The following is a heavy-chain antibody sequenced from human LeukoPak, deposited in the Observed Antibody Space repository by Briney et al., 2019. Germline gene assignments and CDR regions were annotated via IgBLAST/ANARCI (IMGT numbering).Heavy chain of an antibody. CDR3: ARGMVRGVDYPYY. CDR1: GFTFSSYA. V-gene: IGHV3-64*01. CDR2: ISSNGGST. Sequence: GGSLRLSCAASGFTFSSYAMHWVRQAPGKGLEYVSAISSNGGSTYYANSVKGRFTISRDNSKNTPYLQMGSLRAEDMAVYYCARGMVRGVDYPYYWGQGTLVTVSS. D-gene: IGHD3-10*01. J-gene: IGHJ4*02.